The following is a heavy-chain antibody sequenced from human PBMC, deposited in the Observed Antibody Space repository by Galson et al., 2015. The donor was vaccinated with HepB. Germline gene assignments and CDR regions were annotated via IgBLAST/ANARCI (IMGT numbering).Heavy chain of an antibody. J-gene: IGHJ6*02. CDR2: IIPIFGTA. V-gene: IGHV1-69*13. Sequence: SVKVSCKASGGTFSSYAISWVRQAPGQGLEWMGGIIPIFGTANYAQKFQGRVTITADESTSTAYMELSSLRSEDTAVYYCARPLLWFGEGYYYGMDVWGQGTTVTVSS. CDR1: GGTFSSYA. CDR3: ARPLLWFGEGYYYGMDV. D-gene: IGHD3-10*01.